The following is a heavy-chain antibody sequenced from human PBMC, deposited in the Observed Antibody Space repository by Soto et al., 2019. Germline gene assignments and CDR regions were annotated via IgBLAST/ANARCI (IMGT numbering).Heavy chain of an antibody. Sequence: QVQLVESGGGVVQPGRSLRLSCAASGFTFSSYAMHWVRQAPGKGLEWVAVISYDGSNKYYADSVKGRFTISRDNSKNPRDLQMNSLRAEDTAVYYCARPLWRDDYNWGYFDLWGRGTLVTVSS. V-gene: IGHV3-30-3*01. CDR3: ARPLWRDDYNWGYFDL. D-gene: IGHD4-4*01. J-gene: IGHJ2*01. CDR1: GFTFSSYA. CDR2: ISYDGSNK.